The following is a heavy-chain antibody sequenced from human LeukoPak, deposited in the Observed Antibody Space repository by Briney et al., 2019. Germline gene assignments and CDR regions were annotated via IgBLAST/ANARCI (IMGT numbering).Heavy chain of an antibody. CDR2: INWNGGST. J-gene: IGHJ4*02. D-gene: IGHD3-10*01. CDR1: GFTFDDYG. V-gene: IGHV3-20*04. Sequence: GGFLRLSCAASGFTFDDYGMSWVRQAPGKGLEWVSGINWNGGSTGYADSVKGRFTISRDNAKNSLYLQMNSLRAEDTALYYCARGAFGSPYGSGSYYEPSHFDCWGQGTLVTVSS. CDR3: ARGAFGSPYGSGSYYEPSHFDC.